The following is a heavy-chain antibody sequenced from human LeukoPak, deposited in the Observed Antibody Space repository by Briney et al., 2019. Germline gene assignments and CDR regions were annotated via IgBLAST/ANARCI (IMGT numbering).Heavy chain of an antibody. V-gene: IGHV3-30*02. CDR1: GFTFSSYG. CDR3: AKDEGYIVVVPAAISGMDV. D-gene: IGHD2-2*01. CDR2: IRYDGSNK. J-gene: IGHJ6*04. Sequence: PGGSLRLSCAASGFTFSSYGMHWVRQAPGKGLEWVAFIRYDGSNKYYADSVKGRFTISRDNSKNTLYLQMNSLRAEDTAVYYCAKDEGYIVVVPAAISGMDVWGKGTTVTVSS.